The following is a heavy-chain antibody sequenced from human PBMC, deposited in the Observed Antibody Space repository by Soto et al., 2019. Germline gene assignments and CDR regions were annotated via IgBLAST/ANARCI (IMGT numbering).Heavy chain of an antibody. Sequence: GGSLRLSCAASGFTFSRYWMSWVRQAPRKGLEWVANIKQDGSEKYYVDSVKGRFTISRDNAKNSLYLQMNSLRAEDTAVYYCARARPPAPYYDFWSGYSQPNDYWGQGTLVTVSS. V-gene: IGHV3-7*03. CDR1: GFTFSRYW. CDR3: ARARPPAPYYDFWSGYSQPNDY. CDR2: IKQDGSEK. D-gene: IGHD3-3*01. J-gene: IGHJ4*02.